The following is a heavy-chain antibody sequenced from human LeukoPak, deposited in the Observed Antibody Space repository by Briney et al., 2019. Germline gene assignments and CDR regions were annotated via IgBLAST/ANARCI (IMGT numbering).Heavy chain of an antibody. D-gene: IGHD4-17*01. CDR1: GGSISSSSYY. Sequence: SETLSLTCTVSGGSISSSSYYWGWIRQPPGKGLEWIGSIYYSGSTYYNPSLKSRVTISVDTSKNQFSLKLSSATAADTAVYYCARHLRMTTVTLGAFDIWGQGTMVTVSS. CDR2: IYYSGST. CDR3: ARHLRMTTVTLGAFDI. V-gene: IGHV4-39*01. J-gene: IGHJ3*02.